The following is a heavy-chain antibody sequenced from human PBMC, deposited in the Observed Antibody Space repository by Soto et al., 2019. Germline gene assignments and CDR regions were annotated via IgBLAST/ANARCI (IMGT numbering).Heavy chain of an antibody. D-gene: IGHD3-16*01. CDR1: GFTFSNFA. CDR2: ISGSGDKK. V-gene: IGHV3-23*01. Sequence: EVQLLESGGALVQSGGSLRLSCAASGFTFSNFAMSWVRKSPGKGLEWVSGISGSGDKKDQADAVKGRFTISRDNSKNTLYLQMNSQRAEDMPVYDDGKGSDYVLTGTLFGKEKYYYYYMDVWGKWTTVTASS. CDR3: GKGSDYVLTGTLFGKEKYYYYYMDV. J-gene: IGHJ6*03.